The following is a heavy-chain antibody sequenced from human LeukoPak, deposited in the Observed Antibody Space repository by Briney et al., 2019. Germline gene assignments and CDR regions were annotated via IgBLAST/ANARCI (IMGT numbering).Heavy chain of an antibody. V-gene: IGHV3-30-3*01. CDR3: ARDDCSGGTCLGGY. D-gene: IGHD2-15*01. CDR1: GFTFSNYA. J-gene: IGHJ4*02. CDR2: ISYDGSNK. Sequence: GGSPRLSCAASGFTFSNYAMHWVRQAPGKGLEWVAVISYDGSNKYYSDSVKGRFTISRDNSKNTLYLQMNSLRAEDTALYYCARDDCSGGTCLGGYWGQGTLVTVSS.